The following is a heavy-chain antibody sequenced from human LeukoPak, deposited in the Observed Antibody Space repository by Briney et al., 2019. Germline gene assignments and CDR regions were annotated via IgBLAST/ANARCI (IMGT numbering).Heavy chain of an antibody. CDR1: GFTFSSYS. CDR3: AKARSGYYSASDY. CDR2: ISSRSSTI. V-gene: IGHV3-48*01. D-gene: IGHD3-22*01. Sequence: GGSLRLSCAASGFTFSSYSMNWVRQAPGKGLEWVSYISSRSSTIYYADSVKGRFTISRDNSKNTLYLQMNSLRAEDTAVYYCAKARSGYYSASDYWGQGTLVTASS. J-gene: IGHJ4*02.